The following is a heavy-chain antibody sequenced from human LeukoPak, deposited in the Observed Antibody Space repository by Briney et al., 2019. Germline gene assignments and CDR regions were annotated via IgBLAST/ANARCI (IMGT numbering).Heavy chain of an antibody. CDR3: AKERGVAKPFDY. J-gene: IGHJ4*02. D-gene: IGHD2-8*02. Sequence: GGSLRLSCAVSGFTFSTYGMNWVRQAPGKGLEWVSAISDNGERTYYADSVKGRFAISRDNSKSTLYLQMNSLRAEDTAIHYCAKERGVAKPFDYWGQGTLVTVSS. CDR2: ISDNGERT. V-gene: IGHV3-23*01. CDR1: GFTFSTYG.